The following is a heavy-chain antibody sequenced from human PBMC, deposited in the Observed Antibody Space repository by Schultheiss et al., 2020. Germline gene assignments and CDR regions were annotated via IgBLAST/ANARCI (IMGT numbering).Heavy chain of an antibody. J-gene: IGHJ4*02. CDR3: ARSRLGYNWNHSFDY. Sequence: SGPTLVKPTETLTLTCTVSGFSLSNARMGVSWIRQPPGKALEWLAHIFSNDEKSYSTSLKSRLTISKDTSKSQVVLTMTNMDPVDTATYYCARSRLGYNWNHSFDYWGQGTLVTVSS. D-gene: IGHD1-20*01. CDR1: GFSLSNARMG. CDR2: IFSNDEK. V-gene: IGHV2-26*01.